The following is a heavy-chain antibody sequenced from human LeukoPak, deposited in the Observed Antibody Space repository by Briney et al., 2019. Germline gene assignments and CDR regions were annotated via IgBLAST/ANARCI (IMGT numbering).Heavy chain of an antibody. J-gene: IGHJ3*02. Sequence: PGGSLRLSCAASGFTFSSYAMHWVRQAPGKGLEWVAVISYDGSNKYYADSVKGRFTISRDNSKNTLYLQMNSLRAEDTAVYYCAKVGARVAYAFDIWGQGTMVTVSS. CDR1: GFTFSSYA. D-gene: IGHD1-26*01. V-gene: IGHV3-30*04. CDR2: ISYDGSNK. CDR3: AKVGARVAYAFDI.